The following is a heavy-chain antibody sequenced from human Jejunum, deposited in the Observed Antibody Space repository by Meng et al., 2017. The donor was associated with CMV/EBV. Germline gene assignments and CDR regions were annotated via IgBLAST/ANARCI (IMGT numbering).Heavy chain of an antibody. CDR2: ISYTGST. CDR3: ARDNVVHYYYGLDV. CDR1: GGSITNYY. D-gene: IGHD2-21*01. V-gene: IGHV4-59*01. Sequence: VSGGSITNYYWSWIRQTPGKGLEWIGYISYTGSTNYNPSLKSRVTISVDTSKNQFSLKLSSVTAADTAVYYCARDNVVHYYYGLDVWGQGTTVTVSS. J-gene: IGHJ6*02.